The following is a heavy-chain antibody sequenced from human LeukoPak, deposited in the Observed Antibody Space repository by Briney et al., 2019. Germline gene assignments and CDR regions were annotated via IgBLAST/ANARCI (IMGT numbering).Heavy chain of an antibody. CDR2: IRSKANSYAT. D-gene: IGHD3-3*01. CDR3: TRHQDLRFLEWLFPFDY. V-gene: IGHV3-73*01. J-gene: IGHJ4*02. CDR1: GFTFSGSA. Sequence: GGSLKLSCAASGFTFSGSAMHWVRQASGKGREGVGRIRSKANSYATAYAASVKGRFTISRDDSKNTAYLQMNSLKTEDTAVYYCTRHQDLRFLEWLFPFDYWGQGTLVTVSS.